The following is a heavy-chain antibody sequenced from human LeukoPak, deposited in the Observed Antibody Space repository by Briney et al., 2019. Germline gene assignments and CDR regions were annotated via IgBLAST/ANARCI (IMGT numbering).Heavy chain of an antibody. CDR3: ARDEESAAYGMDV. D-gene: IGHD6-13*01. CDR2: IYYSGST. CDR1: GGSISSYY. Sequence: SETLSLTCTVSGGSISSYYWSWIRQPPGKGLEWIGYIYYSGSTNYNPSLKSRVTISADTAKNQFSLKLSSVTAADTAVYYCARDEESAAYGMDVWGQGTTVTVSS. J-gene: IGHJ6*02. V-gene: IGHV4-59*01.